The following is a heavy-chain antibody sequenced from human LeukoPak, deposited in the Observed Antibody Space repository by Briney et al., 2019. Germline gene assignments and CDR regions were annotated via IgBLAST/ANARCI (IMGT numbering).Heavy chain of an antibody. V-gene: IGHV1-24*01. D-gene: IGHD2-2*01. CDR1: GYTLTELS. CDR3: ATTLGYCSSTSCYQNWFDP. CDR2: FDPEDGET. J-gene: IGHJ5*02. Sequence: ASVKVSCKVSGYTLTELSMHWVRQAPGKGLEWMGGFDPEDGETIYAQKFQGRVTMTEDTSTDTAYMELSSLRSEDTAVYYCATTLGYCSSTSCYQNWFDPWGQGTLVIVSS.